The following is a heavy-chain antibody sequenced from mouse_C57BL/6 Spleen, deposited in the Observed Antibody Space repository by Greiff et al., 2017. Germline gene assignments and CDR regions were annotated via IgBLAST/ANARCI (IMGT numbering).Heavy chain of an antibody. Sequence: EVQGVESGGGLVKPGGSLKLSCAASGFPFSDYGMHWVRQAPEKGLEWVAYISSGSSTIYYADTVKGRFTISRDNAKNTLFLQMTSLRSEYTAMYYCANPYAMAYWGHGTSVTVSS. J-gene: IGHJ4*01. CDR3: ANPYAMAY. CDR2: ISSGSSTI. V-gene: IGHV5-17*01. CDR1: GFPFSDYG.